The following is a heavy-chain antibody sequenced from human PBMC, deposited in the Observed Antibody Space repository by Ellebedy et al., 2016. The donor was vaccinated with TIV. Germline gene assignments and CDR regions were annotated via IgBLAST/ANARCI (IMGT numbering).Heavy chain of an antibody. D-gene: IGHD3-16*02. J-gene: IGHJ6*02. CDR3: ARAPLSGVFYGMDV. CDR2: INPGERGT. V-gene: IGHV1-46*01. CDR1: GYTFTNDC. Sequence: AASVKVSCKASGYTFTNDCMNWVPQPPGPGLEWMGIINPGERGTSYAQKFQGRVTMTRDTSTSTVYMELSSLSSEDTALYYCARAPLSGVFYGMDVWGQGTTVTVSS.